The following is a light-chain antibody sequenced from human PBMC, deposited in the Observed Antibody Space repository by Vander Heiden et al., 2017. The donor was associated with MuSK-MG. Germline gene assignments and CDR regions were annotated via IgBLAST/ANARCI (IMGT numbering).Light chain of an antibody. V-gene: IGLV2-8*01. J-gene: IGLJ2*01. CDR3: TSYAGSNNVV. CDR2: EVS. Sequence: QSALTQPPSASGSPGQSVTISCTGTSSDVGGYNSVSWYQQHPGKAPKLMIYEVSKRPSGVPDRFSGSKSCNTASLTVSGLQAEDEADYYCTSYAGSNNVVLGGGTMLTVL. CDR1: SSDVGGYNS.